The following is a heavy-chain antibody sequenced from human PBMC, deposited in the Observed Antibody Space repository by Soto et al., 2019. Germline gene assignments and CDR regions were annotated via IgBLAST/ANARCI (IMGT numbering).Heavy chain of an antibody. D-gene: IGHD6-19*01. CDR3: ASAGGLGAVAADY. J-gene: IGHJ4*02. CDR1: GGSISSGGYS. Sequence: QLQLQESGSGLVKPSQTLSLTCAVSGGSISSGGYSWSWIRQPPGQGLEWIGYIYHSGRTYYNPSLKSRVTISVDRSKNQFSLKLSSVTAADTAVYYCASAGGLGAVAADYWGQGTLVTVSS. V-gene: IGHV4-30-2*01. CDR2: IYHSGRT.